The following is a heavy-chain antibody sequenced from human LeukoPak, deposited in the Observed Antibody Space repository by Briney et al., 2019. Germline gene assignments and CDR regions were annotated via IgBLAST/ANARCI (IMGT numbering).Heavy chain of an antibody. J-gene: IGHJ4*02. CDR3: VRGTRSNSF. Sequence: GGSLRLSCTASGFTFRNYWMSWVRQAPGKGLECVAYIKEDGSDKNYVDSVKGRFTISRDSAKSSLYLQMNSLRVEDTAVYYCVRGTRSNSFWGQGTQVTVSS. CDR1: GFTFRNYW. V-gene: IGHV3-7*01. CDR2: IKEDGSDK. D-gene: IGHD6-6*01.